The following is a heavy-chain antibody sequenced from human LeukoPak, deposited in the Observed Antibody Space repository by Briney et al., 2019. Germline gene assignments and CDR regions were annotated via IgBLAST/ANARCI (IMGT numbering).Heavy chain of an antibody. Sequence: SVKVSCKASGGTFSSYAISWVRQAPGQGLEWMGGIIPIFGTANYAQKFQGRVTTTADESTSTAYMELSSLRSEDTAVYYCARDLGYGGNSGWFDPWGQGTLVTVSS. CDR3: ARDLGYGGNSGWFDP. CDR1: GGTFSSYA. D-gene: IGHD4-23*01. J-gene: IGHJ5*02. V-gene: IGHV1-69*13. CDR2: IIPIFGTA.